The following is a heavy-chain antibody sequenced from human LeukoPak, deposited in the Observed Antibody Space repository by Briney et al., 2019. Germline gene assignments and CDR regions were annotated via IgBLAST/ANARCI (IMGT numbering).Heavy chain of an antibody. CDR2: IRFDGNNK. D-gene: IGHD2/OR15-2a*01. Sequence: PGGSLRLSCAASGFMFSSCDMHWVRQAPGKGLEWVASIRFDGNNKYYADSVKGRFTISRDNSKNTLRLQMNSLRGEDTAVYYCARDDAPDGGFLDCWGQGTLVTVSS. CDR3: ARDDAPDGGFLDC. V-gene: IGHV3-30*02. CDR1: GFMFSSCD. J-gene: IGHJ4*02.